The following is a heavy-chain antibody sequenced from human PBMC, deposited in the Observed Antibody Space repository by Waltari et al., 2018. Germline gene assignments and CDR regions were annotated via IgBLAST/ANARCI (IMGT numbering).Heavy chain of an antibody. Sequence: QVQLVQSGAEVKKPGASVKVSCKASGYTFSSYGIPWVRQAPGQGLEWMGWIRAYNGNTNYAQKLQGRVTMTTDTSTTTAYMELRSLRSDDTAVYFCARDGIAAAWSGGMDVWGQGTTVTVSS. D-gene: IGHD6-13*01. V-gene: IGHV1-18*01. CDR2: IRAYNGNT. J-gene: IGHJ6*02. CDR1: GYTFSSYG. CDR3: ARDGIAAAWSGGMDV.